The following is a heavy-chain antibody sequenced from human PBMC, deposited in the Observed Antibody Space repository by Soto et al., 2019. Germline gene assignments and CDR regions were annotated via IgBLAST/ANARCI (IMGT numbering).Heavy chain of an antibody. CDR1: GGSISSYY. Sequence: SETLSLTCTVSGGSISSYYWSWIRQPPGKGLEWIGYIYYSGSTNYNPSLKSRVTISVDTSKNQFSLKLSSVTAADTAVYYCARQWILTGYRPPWLDLPGQGTLV. J-gene: IGHJ5*02. CDR3: ARQWILTGYRPPWLDL. CDR2: IYYSGST. D-gene: IGHD3-9*01. V-gene: IGHV4-59*08.